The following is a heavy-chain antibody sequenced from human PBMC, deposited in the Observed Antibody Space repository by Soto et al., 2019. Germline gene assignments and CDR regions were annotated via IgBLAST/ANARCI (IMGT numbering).Heavy chain of an antibody. J-gene: IGHJ4*02. CDR3: ARGDNLLRYFF. CDR2: MNPNSGNT. Sequence: GASVKVSCKASGYTFTGYYMHWVRQAPGQGLEWMGWMNPNSGNTGYAQKFQGRVTMTRNPSISTAYMELSSLRSEDTAVYYCARGDNLLRYFFWGQGTLVTVSS. V-gene: IGHV1-8*02. D-gene: IGHD3-9*01. CDR1: GYTFTGYY.